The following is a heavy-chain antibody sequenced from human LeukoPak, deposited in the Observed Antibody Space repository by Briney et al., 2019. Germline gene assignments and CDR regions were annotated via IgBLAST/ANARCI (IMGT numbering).Heavy chain of an antibody. Sequence: GGTLRLSCAASGFTFDNYAMDWVRQGPGRGLEWFSAIRGGGGSTSYADSVKGRFTISRDNSKNTLYLQMNSLRAEDTAVYYCARVIGWDEPFDLWGHGTLVTVSS. CDR2: IRGGGGST. D-gene: IGHD1-26*01. CDR3: ARVIGWDEPFDL. CDR1: GFTFDNYA. J-gene: IGHJ3*01. V-gene: IGHV3-23*01.